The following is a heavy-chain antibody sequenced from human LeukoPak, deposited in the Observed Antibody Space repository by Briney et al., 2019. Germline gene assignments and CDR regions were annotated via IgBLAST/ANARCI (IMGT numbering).Heavy chain of an antibody. Sequence: ASVKVSCKASGYTFTSYDINWVRQATGQGLEWMGWMNPNSGNTGYAQKFQGRVTMTRNTSISTAYMELSSLRSEDTAVYYCARVIKLRYYYDRGQLYHFDYWGQGTLVTVSS. V-gene: IGHV1-8*01. D-gene: IGHD3-22*01. J-gene: IGHJ4*02. CDR1: GYTFTSYD. CDR2: MNPNSGNT. CDR3: ARVIKLRYYYDRGQLYHFDY.